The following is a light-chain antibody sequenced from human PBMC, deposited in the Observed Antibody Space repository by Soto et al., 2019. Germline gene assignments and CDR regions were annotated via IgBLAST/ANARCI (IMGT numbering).Light chain of an antibody. CDR1: SGDVGAYDR. CDR3: SSHAGGSSWV. CDR2: DVT. V-gene: IGLV2-11*01. Sequence: QSALTQPRSVSGSPGQSVTISCTGTSGDVGAYDRVSWYQHHPTKAPKLIIYDVTNRPSGVPYRFSGSKSGSTASLTISGLQAEDEADYFCSSHAGGSSWVFGGGTKLTVL. J-gene: IGLJ3*02.